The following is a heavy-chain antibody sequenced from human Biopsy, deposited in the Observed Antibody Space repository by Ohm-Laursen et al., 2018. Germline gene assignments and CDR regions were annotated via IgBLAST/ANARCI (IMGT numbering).Heavy chain of an antibody. J-gene: IGHJ1*01. Sequence: TLSLTCTVSGGSFTGHYWTWIRQPPGKGLEWIGHISHTGYTSYKSSLKSRVTISLDTSRKHFSLRLTSLAAADTAVYYCARGSNGYGGLYFPHWGQGTLATVSS. CDR1: GGSFTGHY. CDR3: ARGSNGYGGLYFPH. D-gene: IGHD4-23*01. V-gene: IGHV4-59*11. CDR2: ISHTGYT.